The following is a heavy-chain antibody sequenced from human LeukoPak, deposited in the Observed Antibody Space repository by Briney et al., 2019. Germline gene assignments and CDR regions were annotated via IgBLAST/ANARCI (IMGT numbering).Heavy chain of an antibody. CDR3: APIYGDYSDFDY. CDR2: TTRDGRT. J-gene: IGHJ4*02. Sequence: PSETLSLTCGVYGGSSSHYYWSWIRQPPGKGLEWIGETTRDGRTNYSPSLRGRATISKDTSKSQFSLKLRSVTAADTAVYYCAPIYGDYSDFDYWGQGALVTVSS. V-gene: IGHV4-34*01. D-gene: IGHD4-17*01. CDR1: GGSSSHYY.